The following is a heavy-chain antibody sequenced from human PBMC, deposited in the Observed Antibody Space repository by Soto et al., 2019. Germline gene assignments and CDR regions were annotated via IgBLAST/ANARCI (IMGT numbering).Heavy chain of an antibody. CDR3: ARVNYYDSSGYNFDY. Sequence: LRLSCAASGFTFSSYAMSWVRQAPGKGLEWVSAISGSGGSTYYADSVKGRFTISRDNAKNTLYLQMNSLRAEDTAVYYCARVNYYDSSGYNFDYWGQGTLVTVYS. D-gene: IGHD3-22*01. V-gene: IGHV3-23*01. J-gene: IGHJ4*02. CDR1: GFTFSSYA. CDR2: ISGSGGST.